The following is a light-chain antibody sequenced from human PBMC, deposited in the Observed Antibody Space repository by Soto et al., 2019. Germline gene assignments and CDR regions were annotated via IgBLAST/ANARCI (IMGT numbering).Light chain of an antibody. V-gene: IGKV1-27*01. Sequence: DIQMTQSPSSLSASVGDRVTITCRASQGISNYLAWYQQKPGKVPKLLIYAASTLQSGVPSRFRGSGSGTVFRPTIRNLQAEDVGTYYCQKYNSAPVTFGQGTKLEIK. CDR3: QKYNSAPVT. CDR1: QGISNY. CDR2: AAS. J-gene: IGKJ2*01.